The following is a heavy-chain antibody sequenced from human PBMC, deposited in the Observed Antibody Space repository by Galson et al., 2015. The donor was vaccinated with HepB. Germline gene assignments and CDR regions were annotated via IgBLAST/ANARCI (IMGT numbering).Heavy chain of an antibody. D-gene: IGHD5-24*01. Sequence: TLSLTCAVSGGSISSGGYSWSWIRQPPWKGLEWIGYIYHSGSTYYNPSLKSRVTISVDRSKNQFSLKLSSVTAADTAVYYCATTEMATITFDYWGQGTLVTVSS. CDR1: GGSISSGGYS. CDR3: ATTEMATITFDY. J-gene: IGHJ4*02. CDR2: IYHSGST. V-gene: IGHV4-30-2*01.